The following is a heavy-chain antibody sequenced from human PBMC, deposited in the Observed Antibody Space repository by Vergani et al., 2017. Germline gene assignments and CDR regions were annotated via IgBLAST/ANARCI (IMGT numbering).Heavy chain of an antibody. CDR2: IRYDGSSE. Sequence: QVQILQSGGGVVHPGGSLRLSCTLSGFTLNTYGIHWVRQAPGKGLEWVSFIRYDGSSEYYGDSVKGRFTISRDKSQNTVNLQMNSLRTEDTAVYFCANSVIAGNVGVAYFGMDVWGRGTTVTVSS. J-gene: IGHJ6*02. CDR3: ANSVIAGNVGVAYFGMDV. D-gene: IGHD2/OR15-2a*01. CDR1: GFTLNTYG. V-gene: IGHV3-30*02.